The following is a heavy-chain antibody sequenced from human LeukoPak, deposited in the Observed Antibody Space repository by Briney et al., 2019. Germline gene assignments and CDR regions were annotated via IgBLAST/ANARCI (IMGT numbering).Heavy chain of an antibody. CDR2: INHSGST. D-gene: IGHD5-18*01. J-gene: IGHJ6*02. CDR3: ARAPQRGYSYGYYYYYGMDV. Sequence: SETPSLTCAVYGGSFSGYYWSWIRQPPGKGLEWIGEINHSGSTNYNPSLKSRVTISVDTSKNQFSLKLSSVTAADTAVYYCARAPQRGYSYGYYYYYGMDVWGQGTTVTVSS. V-gene: IGHV4-34*01. CDR1: GGSFSGYY.